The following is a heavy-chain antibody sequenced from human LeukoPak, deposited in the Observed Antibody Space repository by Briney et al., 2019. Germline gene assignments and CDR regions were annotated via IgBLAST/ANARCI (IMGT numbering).Heavy chain of an antibody. Sequence: GGSLRLSCAASGFTVKDNFMSWVRQAPGKGLEWVSVLYSGGATYYADSVKGRFTISRDNSKDIVFLQMNDLRTEDTAFYYCTRDSANYHFAYWGQGALVTVSS. D-gene: IGHD4/OR15-4a*01. V-gene: IGHV3-66*01. J-gene: IGHJ4*02. CDR3: TRDSANYHFAY. CDR1: GFTVKDNF. CDR2: LYSGGAT.